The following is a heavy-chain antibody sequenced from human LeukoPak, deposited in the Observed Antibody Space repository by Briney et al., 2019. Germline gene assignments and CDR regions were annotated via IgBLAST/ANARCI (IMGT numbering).Heavy chain of an antibody. Sequence: GGSLRLSCAASGFTFSSYEMTWVRQAPGKGLEWVSYISSSGSTIYYADSVKGRFTISRDNAKNSLYLQMNSLRAEDTAVYYCARIIAAAGLHRGGYDAFDIWGQGTMVTVSS. CDR2: ISSSGSTI. D-gene: IGHD6-13*01. CDR3: ARIIAAAGLHRGGYDAFDI. CDR1: GFTFSSYE. V-gene: IGHV3-48*03. J-gene: IGHJ3*02.